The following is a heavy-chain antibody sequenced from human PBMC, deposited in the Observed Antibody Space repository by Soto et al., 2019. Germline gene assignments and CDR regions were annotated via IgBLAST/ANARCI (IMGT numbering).Heavy chain of an antibody. D-gene: IGHD3-16*01. V-gene: IGHV3-74*01. CDR1: GFTFTSYW. Sequence: EVQLLEAGRGLVPPGGSLRLSCAASGFTFTSYWMHWVRQAPGKGLVGVSSVKSDGSSTNYTDSVKGRFTISRDNAKNTVYLQMNSLRAEDTAVYYCAKGGRGGFDYWGQGALVTVSS. CDR3: AKGGRGGFDY. J-gene: IGHJ4*02. CDR2: VKSDGSST.